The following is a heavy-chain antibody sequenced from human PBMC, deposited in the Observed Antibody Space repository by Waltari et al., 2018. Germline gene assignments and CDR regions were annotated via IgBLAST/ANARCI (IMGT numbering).Heavy chain of an antibody. V-gene: IGHV4-34*02. Sequence: QVQLQQWGAGLLKPSETLSLTCGVSGGSFSGYYWGWIRQPPGKGLEWIGEVEHGGSATYHPSLTSRVTMSVDTSSNQFSLKMFSGTAADTAVYYGARGNGGYSDWGPGALVGVSS. CDR2: VEHGGSA. J-gene: IGHJ4*02. CDR3: ARGNGGYSD. CDR1: GGSFSGYY. D-gene: IGHD1-26*01.